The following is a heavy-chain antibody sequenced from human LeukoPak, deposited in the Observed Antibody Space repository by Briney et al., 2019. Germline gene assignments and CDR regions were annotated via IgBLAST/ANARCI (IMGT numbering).Heavy chain of an antibody. V-gene: IGHV3-23*01. CDR3: ARDLGPTNYYGSGSYPQAFDY. Sequence: PGGSLRLSCAASGFTVSSNYMSWVRQAPGKGLEWVSAISGSGGSTYYADSVKGRFTISRDNSKNTLYLQMNSLRAEDTAVCYCARDLGPTNYYGSGSYPQAFDYWGQGTLVTVSS. CDR1: GFTVSSNY. CDR2: ISGSGGST. D-gene: IGHD3-10*01. J-gene: IGHJ4*02.